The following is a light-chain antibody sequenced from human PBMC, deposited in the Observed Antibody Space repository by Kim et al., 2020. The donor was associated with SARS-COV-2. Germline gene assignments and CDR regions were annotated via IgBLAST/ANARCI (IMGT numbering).Light chain of an antibody. Sequence: DIQMTQSPSTLSASVGDRVTITCRASQSISGWLAWYQQKPGKAPKLLIYDASNLQSGVPSRFSGSGSGTEFTLTITSLQPDDFATYYCHQYTSYLHTFGQETKLEIK. CDR3: HQYTSYLHT. CDR2: DAS. CDR1: QSISGW. J-gene: IGKJ2*01. V-gene: IGKV1-5*01.